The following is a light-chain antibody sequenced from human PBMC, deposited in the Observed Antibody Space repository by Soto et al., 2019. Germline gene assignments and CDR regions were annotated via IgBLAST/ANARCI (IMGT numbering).Light chain of an antibody. Sequence: DIVSTQSSAALCLSPGARATLSCKACQSVRNYLAWYQQKPGQAHRLLIYGASSRATGIPDRFSGTGSETDFTLTISRLEPEDFAVYYCKKYDNSPITVGKGTRLEIK. CDR2: GAS. CDR1: QSVRNY. J-gene: IGKJ5*01. V-gene: IGKV3-20*01. CDR3: KKYDNSPIT.